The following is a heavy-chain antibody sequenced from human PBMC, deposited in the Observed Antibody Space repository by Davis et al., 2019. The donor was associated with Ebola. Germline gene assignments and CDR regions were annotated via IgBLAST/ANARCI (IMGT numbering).Heavy chain of an antibody. D-gene: IGHD3-3*01. J-gene: IGHJ6*02. Sequence: PGGSLRLSCAASGFPFSKSDMHWVRQAPGKGLEWISYISSSGKTIYFADSVRGRFNISRDNAESSLVLHMNNLRGDDAAVYYCARGLERDYDFWTGYSPTAGMDVWGQGATVTVSS. CDR2: ISSSGKTI. CDR1: GFPFSKSD. V-gene: IGHV3-48*03. CDR3: ARGLERDYDFWTGYSPTAGMDV.